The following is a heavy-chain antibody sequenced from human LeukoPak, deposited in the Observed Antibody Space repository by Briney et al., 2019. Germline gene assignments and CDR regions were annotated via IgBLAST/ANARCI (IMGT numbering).Heavy chain of an antibody. CDR2: IYNSGST. D-gene: IGHD4/OR15-4a*01. CDR3: ARENVLYGMDV. V-gene: IGHV4-59*01. Sequence: SETLSLTCTVSGDSISSNYWSWIRQPPGKGLEWIGYIYNSGSTKYNPSLKSRVTISVDTSKNQFSLNLSSVTAADTAVYYCARENVLYGMDVWGQGTTVTVSS. CDR1: GDSISSNY. J-gene: IGHJ6*02.